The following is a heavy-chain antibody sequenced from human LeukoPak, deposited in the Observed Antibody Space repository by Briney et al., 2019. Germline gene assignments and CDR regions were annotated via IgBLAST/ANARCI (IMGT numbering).Heavy chain of an antibody. Sequence: GGSLRLSCAASGFTFSSYGMSWVRQAPGKGLEWVSAISGSGGSTYYADFVKGRFTISRDNSKNTLYLQMNSLRAEDTAVYYCAKPGGVVTPQGDAFDIWGQGTMVTVSS. V-gene: IGHV3-23*01. CDR2: ISGSGGST. CDR1: GFTFSSYG. J-gene: IGHJ3*02. CDR3: AKPGGVVTPQGDAFDI. D-gene: IGHD3-22*01.